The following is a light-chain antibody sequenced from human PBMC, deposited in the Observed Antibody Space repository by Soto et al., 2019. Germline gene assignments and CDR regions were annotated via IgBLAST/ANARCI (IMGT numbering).Light chain of an antibody. J-gene: IGKJ1*01. CDR3: QQSNNYPWT. Sequence: DIQMTQSPSTLSASVGDRVTITCRASQYIHTYLAWYQQKPGEAPKLLIYEAANLDSGVPSRFSGSGTGTEFTLTISSLQPDDFATYYCQQSNNYPWTFGQGTMVEI. CDR1: QYIHTY. CDR2: EAA. V-gene: IGKV1-5*03.